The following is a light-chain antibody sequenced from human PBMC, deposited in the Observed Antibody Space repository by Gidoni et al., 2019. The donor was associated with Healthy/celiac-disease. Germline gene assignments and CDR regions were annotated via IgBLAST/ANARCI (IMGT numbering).Light chain of an antibody. CDR1: HCVSSSY. CDR3: QQYGSSPRYT. J-gene: IGKJ2*01. CDR2: GAS. Sequence: EIVLTQSPGTLSLSPGERATPSCRASHCVSSSYLAWYQQKPGQAPRLLIYGASSRATGIPDRFSGSGSGTDFTLTISRLEPEDFAVYYCQQYGSSPRYTFGQGTKLEIK. V-gene: IGKV3-20*01.